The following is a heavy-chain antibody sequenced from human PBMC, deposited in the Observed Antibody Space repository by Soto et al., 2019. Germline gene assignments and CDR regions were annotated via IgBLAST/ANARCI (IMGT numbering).Heavy chain of an antibody. CDR2: INHSGST. D-gene: IGHD3-10*01. V-gene: IGHV4-34*01. CDR3: AREVAPGVLSFGY. J-gene: IGHJ4*02. Sequence: SETLSLTCAVYGGSFSGYYWSWIRQPPGKGLEWIGEINHSGSTNYNPSLKSRVTISVDTSKNQFSLKLSSVTAADTAIYYCAREVAPGVLSFGYWGQGTLVTVSS. CDR1: GGSFSGYY.